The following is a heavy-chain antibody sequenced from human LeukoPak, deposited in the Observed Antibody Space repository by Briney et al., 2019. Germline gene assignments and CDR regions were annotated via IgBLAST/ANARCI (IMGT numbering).Heavy chain of an antibody. Sequence: ASVNVSCKASGYAFTSYGISWVRLAPGQGLEWMGWISAYNGYTHYVQKFQGRVTLTTETSTSTAYMELRSLRSDDTAVYYCAKNSGYCSSSSCYRGGHFDHWGQGTLVTVSS. D-gene: IGHD2-2*02. J-gene: IGHJ4*02. CDR2: ISAYNGYT. CDR1: GYAFTSYG. CDR3: AKNSGYCSSSSCYRGGHFDH. V-gene: IGHV1-18*01.